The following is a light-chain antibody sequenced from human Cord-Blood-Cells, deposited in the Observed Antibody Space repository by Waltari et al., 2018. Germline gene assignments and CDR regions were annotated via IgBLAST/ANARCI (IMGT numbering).Light chain of an antibody. J-gene: IGLJ2*01. Sequence: SYVLTQPPSVSVAPGKTARITCGGNKIGRKSLPWYQQKPGQAPVLVVYDDSDRPSGIPERFSGSNSGNTATLTISRVEAGDEADYYCQVWDSSSDHYVVFGGGTKLTVL. V-gene: IGLV3-21*03. CDR2: DDS. CDR3: QVWDSSSDHYVV. CDR1: KIGRKS.